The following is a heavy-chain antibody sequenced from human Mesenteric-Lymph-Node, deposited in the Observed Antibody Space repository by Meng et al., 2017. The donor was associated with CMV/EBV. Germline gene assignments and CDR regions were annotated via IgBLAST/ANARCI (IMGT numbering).Heavy chain of an antibody. J-gene: IGHJ4*02. CDR1: GSSFSNYY. Sequence: ETLSLTCAVSGSSFSNYYWTWVRQPPGKGLEWVGFLNGDGSATYYADSVKGRFIISRDNAQNSLYLQMNGLRADDTAVYYCVRDAGYLKHDYWGQGTLVTFSS. D-gene: IGHD1-1*01. CDR2: LNGDGSAT. CDR3: VRDAGYLKHDY. V-gene: IGHV3-7*01.